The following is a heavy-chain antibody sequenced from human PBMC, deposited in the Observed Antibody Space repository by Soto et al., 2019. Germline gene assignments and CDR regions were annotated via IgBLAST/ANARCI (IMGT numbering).Heavy chain of an antibody. V-gene: IGHV4-61*01. CDR1: GGSVSSGSYY. CDR3: ARVLYGSGSYNWFDP. Sequence: PSETLSLTCTVSGGSVSSGSYYWSWIRQPPGKGLEWIGYIYYSGSTNYNPSLKSRVTISVDTSKNQFSLKLSSVTAADTAVYYCARVLYGSGSYNWFDPWGQGTLVTVSS. D-gene: IGHD3-10*01. CDR2: IYYSGST. J-gene: IGHJ5*02.